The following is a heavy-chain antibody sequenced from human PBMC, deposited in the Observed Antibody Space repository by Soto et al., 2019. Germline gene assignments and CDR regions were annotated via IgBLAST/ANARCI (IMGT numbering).Heavy chain of an antibody. D-gene: IGHD1-1*01. J-gene: IGHJ6*02. CDR2: IKEEGSDK. V-gene: IGHV3-7*01. CDR3: ARGIDDNASFGMDV. CDR1: RFTFSSYW. Sequence: GGSLRLSCAASRFTFSSYWMSWVRQAPGRGLEWVANIKEEGSDKYYADSVKGRFTSSRDNAKKSLYVQMNSLRVEDTAVYYCARGIDDNASFGMDVWGQWTTVAVSS.